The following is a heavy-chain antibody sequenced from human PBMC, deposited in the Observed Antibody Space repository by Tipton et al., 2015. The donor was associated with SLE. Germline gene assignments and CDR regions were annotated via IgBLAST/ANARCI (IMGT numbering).Heavy chain of an antibody. CDR3: ATDGGRVTRTVGYFDY. CDR1: GGSISSGGYY. V-gene: IGHV4-31*03. J-gene: IGHJ4*02. CDR2: IYYSGSA. D-gene: IGHD1-7*01. Sequence: TLSLTCTVSGGSISSGGYYWSWIRQHPGKGLEWIGYIYYSGSAYYNPSLKSRVTISVDTSKNQFSLKLSSVTAADTAVYYCATDGGRVTRTVGYFDYWGQGTLVTVSS.